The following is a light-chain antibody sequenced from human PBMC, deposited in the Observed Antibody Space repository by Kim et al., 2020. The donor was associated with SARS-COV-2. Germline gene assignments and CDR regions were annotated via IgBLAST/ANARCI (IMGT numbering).Light chain of an antibody. V-gene: IGKV3-15*01. J-gene: IGKJ4*01. CDR3: QQYNDWPLLT. CDR1: QSVRYI. CDR2: GAS. Sequence: QGERVTLSCRASQSVRYIFAWYQQRPGQAPRLLIYGASTRATDVSDRFSGSGSGTEFTLTIRSMQSEDLAVYYCQQYNDWPLLTFGGGTKVDIK.